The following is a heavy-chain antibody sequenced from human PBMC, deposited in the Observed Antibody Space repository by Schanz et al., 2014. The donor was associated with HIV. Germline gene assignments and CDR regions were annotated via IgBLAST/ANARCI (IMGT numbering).Heavy chain of an antibody. Sequence: EVQLVESGGGLVQPGRSLRLSCAASGFTFDDYAMHWVRQAPGKGLEWVPESSWNSGSIGYADSVKGRFTISRDNAKNSLYLQMNSLRAEDTAVYYCAKEGRSYYDYYAMDVWGQGTTVTVSS. V-gene: IGHV3-9*01. CDR3: AKEGRSYYDYYAMDV. CDR2: SSWNSGSI. J-gene: IGHJ6*02. CDR1: GFTFDDYA.